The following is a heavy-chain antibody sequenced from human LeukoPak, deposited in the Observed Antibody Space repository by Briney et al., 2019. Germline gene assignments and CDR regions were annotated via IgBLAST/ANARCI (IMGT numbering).Heavy chain of an antibody. Sequence: GGSLRLSSAASGFTFSSYGMHWVHQAPGKGLEWVAFISYDGSNKYYADSVKGRFTISRDNSKNTLYLQMNSLRAEDTAEYYCAEECSGSYYYCDHGMEVWGKGTTVTVSS. CDR2: ISYDGSNK. J-gene: IGHJ6*04. CDR3: AEECSGSYYYCDHGMEV. D-gene: IGHD3-10*02. V-gene: IGHV3-30*18. CDR1: GFTFSSYG.